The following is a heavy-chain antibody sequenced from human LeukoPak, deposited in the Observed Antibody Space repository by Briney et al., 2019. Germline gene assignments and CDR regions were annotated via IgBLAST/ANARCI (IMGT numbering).Heavy chain of an antibody. Sequence: ASVKVSCKASGYTFTGYYMHWVRQAPGQGLEWMGRINPNSGGTNYAQKFQGRVTMTRHTSISTAYMDLSRLRSDDTAVYYCARDLRYYDSSGYYYKAFDIWGQGTMVTVSS. CDR3: ARDLRYYDSSGYYYKAFDI. V-gene: IGHV1-2*06. J-gene: IGHJ3*02. CDR1: GYTFTGYY. D-gene: IGHD3-22*01. CDR2: INPNSGGT.